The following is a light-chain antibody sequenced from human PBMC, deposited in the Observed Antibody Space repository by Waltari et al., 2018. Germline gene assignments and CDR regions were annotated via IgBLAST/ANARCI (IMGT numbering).Light chain of an antibody. V-gene: IGKV4-1*01. CDR1: QSFLHSPNNKNN. Sequence: DSVMTQSPYFLALYLGEGATINCKSNQSFLHSPNNKNNIASYQHKKGQSPKLYLYCGSTPEYAVPDRFSGIGSGTDSAHTFSRLTAEDVSVYCCQQYYSTPFTFGPGTKVDIK. J-gene: IGKJ3*01. CDR3: QQYYSTPFT. CDR2: CGS.